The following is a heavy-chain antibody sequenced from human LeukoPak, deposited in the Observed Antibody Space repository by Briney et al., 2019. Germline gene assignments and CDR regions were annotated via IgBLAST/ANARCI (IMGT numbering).Heavy chain of an antibody. CDR2: FDPEDGET. V-gene: IGHV1-24*01. J-gene: IGHJ4*02. D-gene: IGHD3-22*01. Sequence: SVKVSCKVSGYTLTELSMHWVRQAPGKGLEWMGGFDPEDGETIYAQKFQGRVTMTEDTSTDTAYMELSSLRSEDTAVYYCARSPYYYDSSGYYFDYWGQGTLVTVSS. CDR3: ARSPYYYDSSGYYFDY. CDR1: GYTLTELS.